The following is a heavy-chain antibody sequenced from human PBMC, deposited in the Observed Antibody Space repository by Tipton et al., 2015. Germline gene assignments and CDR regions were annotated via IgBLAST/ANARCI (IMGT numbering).Heavy chain of an antibody. D-gene: IGHD2/OR15-2a*01. CDR3: ARDKTFEAFDI. CDR2: VYHSGST. V-gene: IGHV4-4*02. J-gene: IGHJ3*02. CDR1: GGSISSDNW. Sequence: TLSLTCAVSGGSISSDNWWSWVRQPPGKGLEWIGDVYHSGSTNYNPSLKSRVTISMDKSKNQFSLKLTSVIGADTAMYYCARDKTFEAFDIWGQGTKVTVSS.